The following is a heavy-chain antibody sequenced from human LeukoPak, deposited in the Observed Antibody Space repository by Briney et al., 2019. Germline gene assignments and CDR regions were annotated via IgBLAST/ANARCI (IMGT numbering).Heavy chain of an antibody. CDR2: IYYTGST. D-gene: IGHD3-9*01. CDR1: GGSINGYY. V-gene: IGHV4-59*08. Sequence: SGTLSLTCTVSGGSINGYYWSWIRQPPGKGLEWIGYIYYTGSTHYNASLKSRVIISVDASENQFSLELTSVTAADTALYYCARHWSGYDISSGYYQSPLASFDIWGQGSMVTVSS. CDR3: ARHWSGYDISSGYYQSPLASFDI. J-gene: IGHJ3*02.